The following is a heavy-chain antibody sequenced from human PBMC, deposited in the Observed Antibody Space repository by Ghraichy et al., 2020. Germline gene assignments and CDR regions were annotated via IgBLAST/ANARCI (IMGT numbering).Heavy chain of an antibody. CDR1: GGSISSSSYY. J-gene: IGHJ4*02. CDR2: IYYSGST. Sequence: SETLSLTCTVSGGSISSSSYYWGWIRQPPGKGLEWIGSIYYSGSTYYNPSLKSRVTISVDTSKNQFSLKLSSVTAADTAVYNCARQGPPYYDFWSGYYYFDYWGQGTLVTVSS. D-gene: IGHD3-3*01. CDR3: ARQGPPYYDFWSGYYYFDY. V-gene: IGHV4-39*01.